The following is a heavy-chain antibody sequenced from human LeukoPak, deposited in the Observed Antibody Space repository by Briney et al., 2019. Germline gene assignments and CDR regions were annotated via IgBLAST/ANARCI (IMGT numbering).Heavy chain of an antibody. CDR3: ARASSYYYYMDV. CDR2: ISGSGGST. Sequence: GGSLGLSCAAPGLTFSSNAMSWVRQAPGKGLGWVSAISGSGGSTYYADSVKGRFTISRDNSKNTLYLQMNSLRAEDTAVYYCARASSYYYYMDVWGKGTTVTVSS. V-gene: IGHV3-23*01. CDR1: GLTFSSNA. D-gene: IGHD6-13*01. J-gene: IGHJ6*03.